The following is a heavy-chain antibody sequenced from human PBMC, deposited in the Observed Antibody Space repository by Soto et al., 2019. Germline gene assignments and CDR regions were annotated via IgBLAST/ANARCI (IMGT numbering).Heavy chain of an antibody. Sequence: EVQLLESGGGLVQPGGSLRLSCAASGFSFRGYAMSWVRQPPGKGLEWVSAISGSAGSTYYADSVKGRFTISRDTSKNPLYLQMNSLRAEDTAVYYCVKVIVVVVAAGWFDPWGQGTLVTVSS. CDR3: VKVIVVVVAAGWFDP. CDR1: GFSFRGYA. J-gene: IGHJ5*02. D-gene: IGHD2-15*01. V-gene: IGHV3-23*01. CDR2: ISGSAGST.